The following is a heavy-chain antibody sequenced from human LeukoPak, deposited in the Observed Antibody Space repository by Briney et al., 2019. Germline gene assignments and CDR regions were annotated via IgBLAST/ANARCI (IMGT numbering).Heavy chain of an antibody. CDR2: IYYGGST. CDR3: ARCVAVAAKYYFDY. V-gene: IGHV4-39*01. CDR1: GGSISTTKYY. D-gene: IGHD6-13*01. Sequence: NASETLSLTCTVSGGSISTTKYYWGWIRQPPGKGLEWIGSIYYGGSTYYNPPLKSRVTISVDTSKNQFSLKVNSVTAADTAVYYCARCVAVAAKYYFDYWGQGTLVTISS. J-gene: IGHJ4*02.